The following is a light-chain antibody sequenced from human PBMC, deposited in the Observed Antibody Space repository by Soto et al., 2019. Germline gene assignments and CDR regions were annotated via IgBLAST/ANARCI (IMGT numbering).Light chain of an antibody. CDR2: EVT. CDR3: SSHTSVNTRV. J-gene: IGLJ1*01. V-gene: IGLV2-14*01. Sequence: QSALPQAASGSGFPGQSSAIFCNSTSSDVGTYDYVSWYQQYPDKAPKLIIYEVTQRPSGVSNRFSGSKSGNTASLTISGLQAEDEADYYCSSHTSVNTRVFGTGTKVTVL. CDR1: SSDVGTYDY.